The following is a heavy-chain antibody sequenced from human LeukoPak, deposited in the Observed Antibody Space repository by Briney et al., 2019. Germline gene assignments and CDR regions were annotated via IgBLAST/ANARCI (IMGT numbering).Heavy chain of an antibody. J-gene: IGHJ4*02. V-gene: IGHV3-23*01. CDR2: ASGSGGST. CDR3: ARDDGFDY. Sequence: GGSLRLSCAASGFTFTNYAMSWVRQAPGKGLEWVSTASGSGGSTYYADSVKGRFTVSRDNAKNSLYLQMNSLRAEDTAVYYCARDDGFDYWGQGTLVTVSS. CDR1: GFTFTNYA.